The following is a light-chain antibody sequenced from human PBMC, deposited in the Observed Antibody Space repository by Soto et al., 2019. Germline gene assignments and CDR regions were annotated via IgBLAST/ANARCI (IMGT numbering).Light chain of an antibody. Sequence: DTQMTQSPASLSASLGDRVTITCRASQDIKTYVAWYQQKPGKPPSLLIYAASTLQSGVPSRFSGSGSGADFTLTISSLQPEDVATYYCQKYNSAPWAFDQGTKVDIK. CDR1: QDIKTY. V-gene: IGKV1-27*01. CDR2: AAS. CDR3: QKYNSAPWA. J-gene: IGKJ1*01.